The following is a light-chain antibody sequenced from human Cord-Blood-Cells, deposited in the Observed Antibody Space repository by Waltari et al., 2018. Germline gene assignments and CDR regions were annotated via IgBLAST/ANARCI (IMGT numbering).Light chain of an antibody. CDR3: QQYYSTPLT. CDR1: QSVLYSSNNKNY. Sequence: DIVMTQSPDSLAVSLGERATINCKSSQSVLYSSNNKNYLAWYQQKPGQPPKLLIYWASTRKSGVPDRFSVSGSGTDFTLTISSLQAEDVAVYYCQQYYSTPLTFGGGTKVEIK. V-gene: IGKV4-1*01. CDR2: WAS. J-gene: IGKJ4*01.